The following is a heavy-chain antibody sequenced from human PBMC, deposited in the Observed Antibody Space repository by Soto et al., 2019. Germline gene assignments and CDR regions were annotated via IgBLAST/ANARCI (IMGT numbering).Heavy chain of an antibody. D-gene: IGHD3-3*01. V-gene: IGHV4-61*01. CDR3: AASISIFGVVPF. CDR1: GGSVSRVSYY. Sequence: SETLSLTCNVSGGSVSRVSYYWSWIRQSPGKGLEWIGYVYHSGSTNYNPSLKSRVTISVDTSKNQFSLKLRSVTAADTAVYYCAASISIFGVVPFWGQGTLVTVSS. J-gene: IGHJ4*02. CDR2: VYHSGST.